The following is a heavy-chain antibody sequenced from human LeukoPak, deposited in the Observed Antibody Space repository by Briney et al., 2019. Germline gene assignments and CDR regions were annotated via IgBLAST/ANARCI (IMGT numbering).Heavy chain of an antibody. CDR1: GYTFTGYY. J-gene: IGHJ4*02. Sequence: ASVKVSCKASGYTFTGYYMHWVRQAPGQGLEWMGWINPNSGGTNYAQKFQGRVTMTRDTSIRTAYMEMSRLRSDDSAVYYCARTAFYYDSSTFRFDYWGQGTLLTVSS. D-gene: IGHD3-22*01. V-gene: IGHV1-2*02. CDR3: ARTAFYYDSSTFRFDY. CDR2: INPNSGGT.